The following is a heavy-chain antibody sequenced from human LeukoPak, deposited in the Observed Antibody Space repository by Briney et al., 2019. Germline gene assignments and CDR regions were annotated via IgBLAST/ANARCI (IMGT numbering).Heavy chain of an antibody. CDR3: AREDGVSDAFDI. D-gene: IGHD4-17*01. CDR1: GGSISSGGYS. Sequence: SETLSLTCAVSGGSISSGGYSWSWIRQPPGKGLEWIGYIYHSGSTYYNPSLKSRVTISVDRYKNQFSLKLSSVTAADTAVYYCAREDGVSDAFDIWGQGTMVTVSS. J-gene: IGHJ3*02. CDR2: IYHSGST. V-gene: IGHV4-30-2*01.